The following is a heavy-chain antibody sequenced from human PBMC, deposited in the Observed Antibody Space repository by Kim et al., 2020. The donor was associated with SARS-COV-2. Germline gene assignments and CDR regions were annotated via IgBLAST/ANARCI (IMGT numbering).Heavy chain of an antibody. CDR2: TYYSGST. Sequence: SETLSLTCTVSGGSISSSSYYWGWIRQPPGKGLEWIGSTYYSGSTYYNPSLKSRVTISVDTSKNQFSLKLSSVTAADTAVYYCARRTESITTNIQLWPRSNDYWGQGTLVTVSS. CDR1: GGSISSSSYY. J-gene: IGHJ4*02. D-gene: IGHD5-18*01. V-gene: IGHV4-39*01. CDR3: ARRTESITTNIQLWPRSNDY.